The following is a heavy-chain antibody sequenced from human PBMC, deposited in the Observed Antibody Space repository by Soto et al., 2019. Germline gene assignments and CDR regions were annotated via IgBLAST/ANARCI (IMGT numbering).Heavy chain of an antibody. Sequence: GASVKVSCKASGYTFTSYYMHGVRQAPGQGLEWMGIINPSGGSTSYAQKFQGRVTMTRDTSTSTVYMELSSLRSEDTAVYYCARETSSYGMDVWGQGTTVTVSS. V-gene: IGHV1-46*03. J-gene: IGHJ6*02. CDR3: ARETSSYGMDV. D-gene: IGHD1-1*01. CDR1: GYTFTSYY. CDR2: INPSGGST.